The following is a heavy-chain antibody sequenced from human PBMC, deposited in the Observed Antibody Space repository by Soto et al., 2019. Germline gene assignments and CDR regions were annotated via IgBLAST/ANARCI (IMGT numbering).Heavy chain of an antibody. CDR2: VPDDGSNK. Sequence: LRLSCAASGFTFSSYFMHWVRQAPGKGLEWVAVVPDDGSNKYYGDSVKGRFTISRDNSKNTLYLQMNSLRAEDTAVYYCAKGRGRNYYYGMDVWGQGTTVTVSS. CDR3: AKGRGRNYYYGMDV. J-gene: IGHJ6*02. CDR1: GFTFSSYF. V-gene: IGHV3-30*18.